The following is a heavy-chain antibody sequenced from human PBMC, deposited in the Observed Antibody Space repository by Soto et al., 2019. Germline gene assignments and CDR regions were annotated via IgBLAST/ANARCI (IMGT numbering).Heavy chain of an antibody. Sequence: QVQLVQSGAEVKRPGSSVKISCKASGDTFSFYSINRVSQAPGLGLEWMGRVNPILSMSNYAQRFQGRVTMTADKSTSTAYMELSGLRSEDTAMYYCATSYGSGYRAFDYWGQGALVTVSS. CDR2: VNPILSMS. CDR3: ATSYGSGYRAFDY. V-gene: IGHV1-69*04. D-gene: IGHD3-10*01. J-gene: IGHJ4*02. CDR1: GDTFSFYS.